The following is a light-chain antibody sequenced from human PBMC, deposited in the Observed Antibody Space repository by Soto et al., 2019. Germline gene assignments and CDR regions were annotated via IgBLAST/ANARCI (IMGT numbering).Light chain of an antibody. CDR2: GVS. CDR3: QQYGSSPT. CDR1: RTVTSDY. Sequence: IVFAQSPGTLSLSPGERATLSCRASRTVTSDYLAWYQQKPGQAPRLLIYGVSSRASGIPDRFSGSGSGTDFTLTISRLEPEDFAVYYCQQYGSSPTFGQGTKVDIK. J-gene: IGKJ1*01. V-gene: IGKV3-20*01.